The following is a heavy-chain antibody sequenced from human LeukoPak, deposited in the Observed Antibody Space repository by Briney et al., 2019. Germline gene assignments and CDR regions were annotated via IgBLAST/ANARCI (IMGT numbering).Heavy chain of an antibody. CDR3: AREFRYGDNNWFDP. J-gene: IGHJ5*02. CDR2: INPNSGGT. V-gene: IGHV1-2*02. Sequence: ASVKVSCKASGYTFTGYYMHWVRQAPGQGLEWMGWINPNSGGTNYAQKFQGRVTMTRNTSISTAYMELSSLRSEDTAVYYCAREFRYGDNNWFDPWGQGTLVTVSS. CDR1: GYTFTGYY. D-gene: IGHD4-17*01.